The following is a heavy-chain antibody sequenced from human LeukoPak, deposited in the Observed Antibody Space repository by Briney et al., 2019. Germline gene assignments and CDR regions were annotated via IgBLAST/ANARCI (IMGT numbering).Heavy chain of an antibody. Sequence: GGSLRLSCAVSGFTFSNYWMYCVRQGPGKGLVWVSHINGDGDYTNYEDSVKGRFTISRDNAKNTLYLQMNSLRAEDTAVYNCVRGSNGWSGMDVCGQGNTVTVSS. CDR3: VRGSNGWSGMDV. D-gene: IGHD6-19*01. CDR1: GFTFSNYW. J-gene: IGHJ6*02. CDR2: INGDGDYT. V-gene: IGHV3-74*01.